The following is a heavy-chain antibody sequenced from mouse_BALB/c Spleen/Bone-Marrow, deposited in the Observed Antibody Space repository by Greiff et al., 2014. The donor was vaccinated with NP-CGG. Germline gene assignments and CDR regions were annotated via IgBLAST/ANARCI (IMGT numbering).Heavy chain of an antibody. Sequence: VQLKESGAELVKPGASVKLSCTASGFNIKDTYMHWVKQRPEQGLEWIGGIDPANGNTKYDPKLQGKATITADTSSNTAYLQLSSLTSEDTAVYYCARWLPLAYWGQGTLVTVSA. D-gene: IGHD2-2*01. CDR2: IDPANGNT. V-gene: IGHV14-3*02. CDR3: ARWLPLAY. CDR1: GFNIKDTY. J-gene: IGHJ3*01.